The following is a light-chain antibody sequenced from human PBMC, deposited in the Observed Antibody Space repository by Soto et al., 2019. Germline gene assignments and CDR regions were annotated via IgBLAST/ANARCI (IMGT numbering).Light chain of an antibody. J-gene: IGLJ2*01. V-gene: IGLV1-40*01. CDR3: SSYAGRSHLL. CDR2: GNN. CDR1: SSNIGAGYD. Sequence: QSVLTQPPSVSGAPGQTITISCTGSSSNIGAGYDVHWYQQLPGRAPKLLIYGNNNRPSGVPDRFSGSKSGTSVSLAITGLRAEDEADYYCSSYAGRSHLLFGGGTKLTVL.